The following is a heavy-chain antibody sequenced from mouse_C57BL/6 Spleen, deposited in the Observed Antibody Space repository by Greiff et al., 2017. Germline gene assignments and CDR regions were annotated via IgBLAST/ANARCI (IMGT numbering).Heavy chain of an antibody. Sequence: EVKLVESGPGLVKPSQSLSLTCSVTGYSITSGYYWNWIRQFPGNKLEWMGYISYDGSNNYNPSLQNRISITRDTSKNQFFLKLNSVTTEDTATYYCARDEGNCELWCAYGGQGTLVTVSA. CDR2: ISYDGSN. CDR3: ARDEGNCELWCAY. CDR1: GYSITSGYY. D-gene: IGHD2-1*01. J-gene: IGHJ3*01. V-gene: IGHV3-6*01.